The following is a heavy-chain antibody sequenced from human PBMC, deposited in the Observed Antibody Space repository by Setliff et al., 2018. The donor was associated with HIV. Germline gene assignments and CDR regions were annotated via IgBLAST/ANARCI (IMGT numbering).Heavy chain of an antibody. CDR3: ASSAGAVPTTAPYGDYYYYFYMDV. J-gene: IGHJ6*03. D-gene: IGHD1-1*01. CDR1: GGIFSRFA. CDR2: IIPIFGTP. Sequence: SVKVSCKASGGIFSRFAFSWVRQAPGQGLEWMGGIIPIFGTPNYAQKFQGRVTITTDESTNTVYMELYSLTSEDTAIYSCASSAGAVPTTAPYGDYYYYFYMDVWGKGTTVTVSS. V-gene: IGHV1-69*05.